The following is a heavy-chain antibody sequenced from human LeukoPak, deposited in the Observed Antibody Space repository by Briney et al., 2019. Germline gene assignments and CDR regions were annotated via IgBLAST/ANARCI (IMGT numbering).Heavy chain of an antibody. CDR3: ASLFAYCGGDCYSGDAFDI. CDR1: GYTFTSYY. D-gene: IGHD2-21*02. CDR2: INPSGGST. V-gene: IGHV1-46*01. J-gene: IGHJ3*02. Sequence: ASVKVSCKASGYTFTSYYMHWVRQAPGQGLEWMGIINPSGGSTSYAQKFQGRVTMTRDTSTSTVYMELSSLRSEDTAVYYCASLFAYCGGDCYSGDAFDIWGQGTMATVSS.